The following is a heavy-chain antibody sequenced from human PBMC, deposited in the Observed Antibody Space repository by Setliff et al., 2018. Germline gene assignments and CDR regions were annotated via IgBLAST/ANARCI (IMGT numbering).Heavy chain of an antibody. CDR1: RDSFTNYW. V-gene: IGHV5-51*01. CDR3: AQKHQRASWAFDP. D-gene: IGHD2-2*01. Sequence: GESLKISCKESRDSFTNYWIIWVRQVPGKGLKWMGMIFPADADTRYNPSFKGQVTMSLDRSITTAYLQWDSLKASDTAIYYCAQKHQRASWAFDPWGRGTLVTVSS. J-gene: IGHJ5*02. CDR2: IFPADADT.